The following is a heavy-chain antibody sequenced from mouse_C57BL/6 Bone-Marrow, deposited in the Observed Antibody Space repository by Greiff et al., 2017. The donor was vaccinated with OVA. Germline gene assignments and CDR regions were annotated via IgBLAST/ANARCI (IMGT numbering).Heavy chain of an antibody. CDR3: TPYGNFDY. J-gene: IGHJ2*01. CDR2: IDPENGDT. V-gene: IGHV14-4*01. Sequence: VQLQQSGAELVRPGASVKLSCTASGFNIKDDYMHWVKQRPEQGLEWIGWIDPENGDTEYASKFQGKATITADTSSNTAYLQLSSLTSEDTAVYYCTPYGNFDYWGPGTTLTVSS. CDR1: GFNIKDDY. D-gene: IGHD2-1*01.